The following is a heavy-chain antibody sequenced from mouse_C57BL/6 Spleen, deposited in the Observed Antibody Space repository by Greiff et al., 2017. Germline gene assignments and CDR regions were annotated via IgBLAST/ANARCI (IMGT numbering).Heavy chain of an antibody. CDR2: ISRGSSTI. Sequence: EVKLMESGGGLVKPGASLKLSCAASGFTFSDYGMHWVRQAPEKGLEWVAYISRGSSTIYYADTVKGRFTISRDNAKNTLFLQMTSLRSEDTAMYYCARRHGMDYWGQGTSVTVSS. D-gene: IGHD3-1*01. CDR1: GFTFSDYG. J-gene: IGHJ4*01. CDR3: ARRHGMDY. V-gene: IGHV5-17*01.